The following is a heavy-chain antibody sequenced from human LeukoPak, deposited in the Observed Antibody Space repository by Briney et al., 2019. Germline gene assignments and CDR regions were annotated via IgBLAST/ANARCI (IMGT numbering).Heavy chain of an antibody. D-gene: IGHD3-3*01. V-gene: IGHV3-23*01. CDR3: AKDQVADRPWSGYSYYFDY. CDR1: GFTFSSYA. CDR2: ISGSGGST. J-gene: IGHJ4*02. Sequence: GGSLRLSCAASGFTFSSYAMSWVRQAPGKGLEWVSAISGSGGSTYYADSVKGRFTISRDNSKNTLYLQMNSLRAEDTAVYYCAKDQVADRPWSGYSYYFDYWGQGTLVTVSS.